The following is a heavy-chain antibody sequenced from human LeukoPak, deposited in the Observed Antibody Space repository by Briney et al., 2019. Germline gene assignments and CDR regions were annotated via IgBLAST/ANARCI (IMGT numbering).Heavy chain of an antibody. CDR3: ARGMDTAMVSSAFDI. V-gene: IGHV1-2*02. D-gene: IGHD5-18*01. CDR2: INPNSGGT. CDR1: GYTFTGYY. J-gene: IGHJ3*02. Sequence: ASVKVSCKASGYTFTGYYMHWVRQAPGQGLEWMGWINPNSGGTNYAQKFQGRATMTRDTSISTAYMELSRLRSDDTAVYYCARGMDTAMVSSAFDIWGQGTMVTVSS.